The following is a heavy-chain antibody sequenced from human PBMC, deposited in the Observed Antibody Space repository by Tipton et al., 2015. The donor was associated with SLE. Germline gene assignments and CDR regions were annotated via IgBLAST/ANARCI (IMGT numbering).Heavy chain of an antibody. CDR3: ARGRRTRIQLWSHFDY. J-gene: IGHJ4*02. D-gene: IGHD5-18*01. CDR1: GGSFSGYY. V-gene: IGHV4-34*01. Sequence: TLSLTCAVYGGSFSGYYWSWIRQPPGKGLEWIGEINHSGSTNYNPSLKSRVTISVDTSKNQFSLKLSSVTAADTAVYYCARGRRTRIQLWSHFDYWGQGTLVTVSS. CDR2: INHSGST.